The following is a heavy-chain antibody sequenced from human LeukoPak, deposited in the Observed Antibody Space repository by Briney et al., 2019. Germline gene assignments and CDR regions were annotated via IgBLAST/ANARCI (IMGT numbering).Heavy chain of an antibody. CDR1: GFAFDRYA. Sequence: GSLRLSCAASGFAFDRYAMTWVRQAPGKGMEWVSAISGSGGSTYYADSVKGRFTISRDNSKNTLYLQMNSLRAEDTAVYYCARRTGYQRYYYYYYMDVWGKGNTVTVSS. D-gene: IGHD7-27*01. J-gene: IGHJ6*03. CDR3: ARRTGYQRYYYYYYMDV. V-gene: IGHV3-23*01. CDR2: ISGSGGST.